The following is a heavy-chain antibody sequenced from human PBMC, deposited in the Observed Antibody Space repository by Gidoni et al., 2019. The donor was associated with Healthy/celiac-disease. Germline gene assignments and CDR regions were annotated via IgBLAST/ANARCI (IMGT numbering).Heavy chain of an antibody. V-gene: IGHV5-51*01. J-gene: IGHJ4*02. CDR3: ARGGVDVDTAMAVDY. CDR1: GYIFTRYW. Sequence: EVQLVQSGAEVKKPGESLKISCKGSGYIFTRYWIGWVRQMPGKGLEWMGIIYPGDSDTRYSPSFQGQVTISADKSISTAYLQWSSLKASDTAMYYCARGGVDVDTAMAVDYWGQGTLVTVSS. D-gene: IGHD5-18*01. CDR2: IYPGDSDT.